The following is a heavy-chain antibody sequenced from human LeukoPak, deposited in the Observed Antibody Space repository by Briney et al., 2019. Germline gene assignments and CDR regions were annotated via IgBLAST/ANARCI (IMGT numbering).Heavy chain of an antibody. J-gene: IGHJ4*02. CDR3: AREFYDGNSGIFDY. V-gene: IGHV3-7*01. D-gene: IGHD4-23*01. CDR1: GFTFSTYW. CDR2: IKQDGSDK. Sequence: GGSLRLSCAASGFTFSTYWMSWVRQAPGKGLEWVANIKQDGSDKYYVDSVKGRFTISRDNAKNSLYLQMSSLRAEDTAVYYCAREFYDGNSGIFDYWGQGTLVTVSS.